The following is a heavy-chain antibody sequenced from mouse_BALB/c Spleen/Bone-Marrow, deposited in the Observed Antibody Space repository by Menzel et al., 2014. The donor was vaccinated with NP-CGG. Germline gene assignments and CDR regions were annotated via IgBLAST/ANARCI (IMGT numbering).Heavy chain of an antibody. D-gene: IGHD4-1*01. V-gene: IGHV5-9-4*01. Sequence: EVNLVESGGGLVKPGGSLKLSCAASGFTFSSYAMSWVRQSPEKRLEWVAEISSGGSYTYYPDTVKGRFTISRDNAKNTLYLEMSSLRSEDTAMYYCASKTGTGYWYFDVWGAGTTVTVSS. CDR3: ASKTGTGYWYFDV. CDR2: ISSGGSYT. J-gene: IGHJ1*01. CDR1: GFTFSSYA.